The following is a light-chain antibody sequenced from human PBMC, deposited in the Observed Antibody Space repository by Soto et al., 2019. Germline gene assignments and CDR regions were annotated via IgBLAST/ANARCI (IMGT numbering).Light chain of an antibody. V-gene: IGKV3-20*01. CDR1: QSVSNSY. CDR3: QQYGSSPRT. CDR2: VAS. Sequence: EIVLTQSPGTLSLSPGERATLSCRASQSVSNSYLAWYQQKPSQAPRLLIYVASSRATGIPDRFSGSGSGTDFTLTINRLEPEDSAVYYCQQYGSSPRTFGGGTKVEIK. J-gene: IGKJ4*01.